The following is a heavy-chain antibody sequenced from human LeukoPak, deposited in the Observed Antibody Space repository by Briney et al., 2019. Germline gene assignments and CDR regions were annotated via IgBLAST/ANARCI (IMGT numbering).Heavy chain of an antibody. V-gene: IGHV4-38-2*02. CDR1: GGSISSYY. D-gene: IGHD4-23*01. CDR3: ARDSRGGNSYYFDS. Sequence: PSETLSLTCTVSGGSISSYYWGWIRQPPGKGLEWFGSRHHSGSTYYNPSLKSRVTISLDTSKNQFSLILNSVTAADTAVYYCARDSRGGNSYYFDSWGQGTLVTVSS. CDR2: RHHSGST. J-gene: IGHJ4*02.